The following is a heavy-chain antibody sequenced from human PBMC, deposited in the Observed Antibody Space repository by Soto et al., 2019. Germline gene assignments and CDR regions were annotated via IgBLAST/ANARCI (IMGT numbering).Heavy chain of an antibody. D-gene: IGHD2-2*01. CDR2: TYYRSKWYN. J-gene: IGHJ6*03. CDR3: AREVPAATTYYYYYYMDV. V-gene: IGHV6-1*01. Sequence: SPTLSLTCAISGDSVSSNSAAWNWIRQSPSRGLEWLGRTYYRSKWYNDYAVSVKSRITINPDTSKNQFSLQLNSVTPEDTAVYYCAREVPAATTYYYYYYMDVWGKGTTVTVSS. CDR1: GDSVSSNSAA.